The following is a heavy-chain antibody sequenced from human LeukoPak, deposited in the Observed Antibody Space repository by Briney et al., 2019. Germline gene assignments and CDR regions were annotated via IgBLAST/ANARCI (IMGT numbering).Heavy chain of an antibody. CDR1: GFTFSSYA. CDR2: ITISGGSA. D-gene: IGHD2-15*01. V-gene: IGHV3-23*01. CDR3: AKDLWSDVPRHLHCSGVICKVTALDA. Sequence: PGGSLRLSCAASGFTFSSYAMSWVRRAPGKGLEWVSGITISGGSASYADSVKGRFTISRDDPGNTLFMEMHSLRPEDTAVYYCAKDLWSDVPRHLHCSGVICKVTALDAWGHGTMVTVSS. J-gene: IGHJ3*01.